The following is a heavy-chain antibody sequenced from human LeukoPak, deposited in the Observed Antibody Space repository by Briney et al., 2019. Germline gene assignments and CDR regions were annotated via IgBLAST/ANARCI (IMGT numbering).Heavy chain of an antibody. Sequence: SVKVSCKTSGGTFNNSAISWVRQAPGRGLEWLGGIMPLFGTAGYAQKFQGRVTITKDESTRTVYLELTSLTSDDTAVYYCARDVHGDYGSGWFDPWGQGTLVSVSS. J-gene: IGHJ5*02. V-gene: IGHV1-69*05. D-gene: IGHD4-17*01. CDR1: GGTFNNSA. CDR3: ARDVHGDYGSGWFDP. CDR2: IMPLFGTA.